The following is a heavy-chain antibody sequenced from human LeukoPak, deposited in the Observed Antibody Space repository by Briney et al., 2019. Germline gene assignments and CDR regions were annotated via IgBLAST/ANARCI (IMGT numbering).Heavy chain of an antibody. J-gene: IGHJ4*02. Sequence: ASVKVSCKASGGTFSSYAISWVRQAPGQGLEWMGGIIPIFGTANYAQKFQGRVTITTDESTSTAYMELRSLRSDDTAVYYCARSSYQPLLYEGGIDYWGQGTLVTVSS. V-gene: IGHV1-69*05. D-gene: IGHD2-2*02. CDR1: GGTFSSYA. CDR3: ARSSYQPLLYEGGIDY. CDR2: IIPIFGTA.